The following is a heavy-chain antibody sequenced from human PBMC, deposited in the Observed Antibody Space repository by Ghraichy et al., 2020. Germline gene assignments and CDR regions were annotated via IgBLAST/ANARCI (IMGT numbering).Heavy chain of an antibody. CDR1: GFTFSSYS. Sequence: GGSLRLSCAASGFTFSSYSMNWVRQAPGKGLEWVSSISSSSSYIYYADSVKGRFTISRDNAKNSLYLQMNSLRAEDTAVYYCARAGGCYGSGSYVCYYYYMDVWGKGTTVTVSS. V-gene: IGHV3-21*01. D-gene: IGHD3-10*01. CDR3: ARAGGCYGSGSYVCYYYYMDV. J-gene: IGHJ6*03. CDR2: ISSSSSYI.